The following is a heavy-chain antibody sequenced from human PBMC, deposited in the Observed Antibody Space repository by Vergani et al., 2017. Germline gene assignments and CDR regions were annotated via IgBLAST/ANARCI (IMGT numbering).Heavy chain of an antibody. CDR3: ARHTTYTDS. V-gene: IGHV5-51*01. CDR1: EYSFGNYW. J-gene: IGHJ4*02. D-gene: IGHD1-1*01. Sequence: EVELVQSGPEMRKPGESLKISCKGSEYSFGNYWIGWVRQMPGKGLEWMGIIYPADSDTRYSSSFQGQVTISADKSLSTAFLQCDSLKASDTALYYCARHTTYTDSWGQGTLVTVSS. CDR2: IYPADSDT.